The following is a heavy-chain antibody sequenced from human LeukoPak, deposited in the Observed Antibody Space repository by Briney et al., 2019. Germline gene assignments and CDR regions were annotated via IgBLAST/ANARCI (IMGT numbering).Heavy chain of an antibody. D-gene: IGHD6-13*01. V-gene: IGHV3-30*18. J-gene: IGHJ2*01. Sequence: PGGSLRLSCAASGFTFSSFGMHWVRQAPGKGLEWVAVISYDGSNKYYADSVKGRFTISRGNSKNTLYLQMNSLRPEDTAVYYCAKNSLAAAGEIDWYFDLWGRGTLVTVSS. CDR1: GFTFSSFG. CDR3: AKNSLAAAGEIDWYFDL. CDR2: ISYDGSNK.